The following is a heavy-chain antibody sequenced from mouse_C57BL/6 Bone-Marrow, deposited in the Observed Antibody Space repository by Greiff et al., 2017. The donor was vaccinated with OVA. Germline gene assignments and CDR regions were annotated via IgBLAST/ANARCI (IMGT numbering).Heavy chain of an antibody. CDR2: IYPGGGYT. CDR3: ARNYYAMDY. Sequence: QVQLKQSGAELVRPGASVKMSCKASGYTFTNYWMGWVKQRPGHGLEWIGDIYPGGGYTNYNEKFKGKATLTADKSSSTAYMQFSSLTSEDSAIYYCARNYYAMDYWGQGTSVTVSS. V-gene: IGHV1-63*01. CDR1: GYTFTNYW. J-gene: IGHJ4*01.